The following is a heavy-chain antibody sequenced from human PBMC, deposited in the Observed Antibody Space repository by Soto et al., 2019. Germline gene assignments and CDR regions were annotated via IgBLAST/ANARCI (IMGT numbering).Heavy chain of an antibody. V-gene: IGHV3-21*01. CDR2: ISSSSSYI. J-gene: IGHJ6*02. CDR3: ARDDTALYYYYYGMDV. CDR1: GFTFSSYS. D-gene: IGHD5-18*01. Sequence: PGGSLRLSCSASGFTFSSYSMNWVRQAPGKGLEWVSSISSSSSYIYYADSVKGRFPISRDNAKNSLYLQMNSLRAEDTAVYYCARDDTALYYYYYGMDVWGQWTTVTVSS.